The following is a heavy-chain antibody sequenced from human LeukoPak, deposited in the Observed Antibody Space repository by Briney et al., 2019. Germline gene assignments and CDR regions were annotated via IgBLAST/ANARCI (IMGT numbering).Heavy chain of an antibody. D-gene: IGHD3-10*01. Sequence: GGSLRLSCAASGFTFSDYYMSWIRQAPGKGLEWVSYISSGGSTIYYADSVKGRFTISRDNAKNSLYLQMNSLRAEDTAVYYCARGYYYGSGSYYTPSFDYWGQGTLVTVSS. CDR1: GFTFSDYY. CDR3: ARGYYYGSGSYYTPSFDY. CDR2: ISSGGSTI. V-gene: IGHV3-11*04. J-gene: IGHJ4*02.